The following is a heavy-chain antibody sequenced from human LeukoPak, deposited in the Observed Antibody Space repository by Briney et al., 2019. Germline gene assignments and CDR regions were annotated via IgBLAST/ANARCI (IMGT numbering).Heavy chain of an antibody. CDR1: GFSFSGYV. CDR2: IRRDGSYK. V-gene: IGHV3-30*02. Sequence: GGSLRLSCAASGFSFSGYVMYWVRQAPGKGLEGVAVIRRDGSYKDYADSVKGRFTISRDNHKYTVSLEMNSLRPEDTAVYYCAKDRGYSIDVWGKGTTVTVSS. J-gene: IGHJ6*04. CDR3: AKDRGYSIDV.